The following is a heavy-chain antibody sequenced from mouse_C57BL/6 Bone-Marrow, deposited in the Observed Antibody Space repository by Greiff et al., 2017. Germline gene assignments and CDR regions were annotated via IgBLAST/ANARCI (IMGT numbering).Heavy chain of an antibody. CDR3: ARSGYGSSSDD. Sequence: VQLKESGPELVKPGASVKISCKASGYSFTDYNMNWVKQSNGKSLEWIGVITPNYGTPSFNQKFTGKATLTVDQSSSTAYMQLNSLTSEDSAGYDGARSGYGSSSDDWGEGTTLTGFS. D-gene: IGHD1-1*01. J-gene: IGHJ2*01. CDR2: ITPNYGTP. V-gene: IGHV1-39*01. CDR1: GYSFTDYN.